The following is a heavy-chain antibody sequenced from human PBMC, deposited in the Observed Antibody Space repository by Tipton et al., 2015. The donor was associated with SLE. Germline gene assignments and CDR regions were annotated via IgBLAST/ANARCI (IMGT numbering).Heavy chain of an antibody. D-gene: IGHD3-10*01. J-gene: IGHJ1*01. CDR3: VKDMASTVAGYFQN. CDR1: GLTFNTYD. CDR2: IGTAGDT. Sequence: SLRLSCEASGLTFNTYDMHWVRQAPGKGLEWVSAIGTAGDTYYPDSVKGRFIISRENVKNSLYLQMNNLRAEDTALYYCVKDMASTVAGYFQNWGQGALVIVSS. V-gene: IGHV3-13*01.